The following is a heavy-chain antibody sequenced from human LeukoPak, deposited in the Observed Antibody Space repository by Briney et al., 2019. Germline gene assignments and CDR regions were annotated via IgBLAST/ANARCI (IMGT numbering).Heavy chain of an antibody. CDR2: ISAYNGNT. CDR3: ARDLVGATYFDY. CDR1: GYTFTSYG. J-gene: IGHJ4*02. D-gene: IGHD1-26*01. Sequence: ASVKVSCKASGYTFTSYGISWVRQAPGQGPEWMGWISAYNGNTNYAQKLQGRVTMTTDTSTSTAYMELRSLRSDDTAVYYCARDLVGATYFDYWGQGTLVTVSS. V-gene: IGHV1-18*01.